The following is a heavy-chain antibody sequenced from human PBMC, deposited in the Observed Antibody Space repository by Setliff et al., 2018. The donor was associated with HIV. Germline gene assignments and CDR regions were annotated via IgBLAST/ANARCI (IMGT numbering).Heavy chain of an antibody. Sequence: GGSLRLSCAASGFTISAHCMDWVRQAPGKGLEWLGRIKSKAFGGTTDYAPPVKGRFTISRDDSKNTLYLQMNSLKTEDTAVYYCTTSWITDGYTFGPRKYYFDHWGRGTLVTVSS. CDR3: TTSWITDGYTFGPRKYYFDH. CDR1: GFTISAHC. J-gene: IGHJ4*02. CDR2: IKSKAFGGTT. V-gene: IGHV3-15*01. D-gene: IGHD5-18*01.